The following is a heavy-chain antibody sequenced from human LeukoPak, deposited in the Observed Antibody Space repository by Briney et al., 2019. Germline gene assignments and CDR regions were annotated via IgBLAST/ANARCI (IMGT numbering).Heavy chain of an antibody. V-gene: IGHV3-33*01. CDR2: IWYDGSTK. CDR1: GFTFSNYG. Sequence: AGSLRLSCAASGFTFSNYGMHWVRQAPGRGLEWVAVIWYDGSTKYYADSVKGRFTISKDNSKNMLYLQMNSLRAEDTAVYYCAVNFDFWGQGTLVTDAS. CDR3: AVNFDF. J-gene: IGHJ4*02.